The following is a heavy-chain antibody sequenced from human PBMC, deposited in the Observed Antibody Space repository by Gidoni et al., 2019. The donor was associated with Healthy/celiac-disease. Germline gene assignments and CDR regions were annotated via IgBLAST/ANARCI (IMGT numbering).Heavy chain of an antibody. Sequence: QVQLVQSGAEVQKPGASVKVSCTASGYLFTGYYIHWVRQAPGRGLEWMGWINPNNGGTNYAQKFQGRVTMTRDTSISTAYMELSRLRSDDTAVYYCARGILLDANGDHPLNWFDPWGQGTLVTVSS. CDR2: INPNNGGT. D-gene: IGHD4-17*01. V-gene: IGHV1-2*02. J-gene: IGHJ5*02. CDR3: ARGILLDANGDHPLNWFDP. CDR1: GYLFTGYY.